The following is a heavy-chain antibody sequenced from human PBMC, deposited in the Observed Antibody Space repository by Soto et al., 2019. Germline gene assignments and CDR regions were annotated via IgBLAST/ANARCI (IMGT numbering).Heavy chain of an antibody. D-gene: IGHD6-19*01. CDR2: ITRDTNTI. V-gene: IGHV3-48*02. CDR1: GFPFSIYS. Sequence: EVQLVESGGGLVQPGGSLRLTCAASGFPFSIYSMNWVRQAPGKGLEWSSYITRDTNTIRKAASMKGRLTSSRGNAKNLVYLQMNSLRDEDTAVYFCASSVEGHFDYWGQGTVVTVSS. J-gene: IGHJ4*02. CDR3: ASSVEGHFDY.